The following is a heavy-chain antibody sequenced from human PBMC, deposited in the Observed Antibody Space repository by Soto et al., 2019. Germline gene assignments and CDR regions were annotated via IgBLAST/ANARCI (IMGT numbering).Heavy chain of an antibody. V-gene: IGHV3-48*01. J-gene: IGHJ6*03. D-gene: IGHD3-22*01. CDR3: ARDLSRGSNFHYYMGV. CDR2: ISSSSSAI. Sequence: EVQLVESGGGLVPPGGSLRLSCSASGFSISGYALNWVRQAPGKGPEWVSYISSSSSAIDYAGSVKGRFSISRDNGKNSLYLQMNSLRAEDTAVYYCARDLSRGSNFHYYMGVWGKGTTVTVSS. CDR1: GFSISGYA.